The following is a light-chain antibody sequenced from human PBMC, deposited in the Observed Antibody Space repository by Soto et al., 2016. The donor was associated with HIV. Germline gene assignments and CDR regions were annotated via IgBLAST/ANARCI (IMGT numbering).Light chain of an antibody. Sequence: DIQMTQSPSTLSASVGDRVTITCRASQSISSWLAWFQQKPGKAPKLLIYKASSLESGVPSNFSGSGSGTEFTLTISSLQPDDFATYYCQQYRSIPYTFGQGTEGGDQT. CDR2: KAS. CDR3: QQYRSIPYT. CDR1: QSISSW. J-gene: IGKJ2*01. V-gene: IGKV1-5*03.